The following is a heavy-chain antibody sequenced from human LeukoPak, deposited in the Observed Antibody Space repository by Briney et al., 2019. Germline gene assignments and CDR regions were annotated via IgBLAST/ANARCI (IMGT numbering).Heavy chain of an antibody. D-gene: IGHD1-7*01. J-gene: IGHJ6*03. CDR1: GGTFSSYA. V-gene: IGHV1-69*13. CDR3: ATLELRYYYYMDV. CDR2: IIPILGTA. Sequence: GASVKVSCTASGGTFSSYAITWVRQAPGQGLEWMGGIIPILGTANYVQKFQGRVTITADESTSIAYMELSSLRSEDTAVYYCATLELRYYYYMDVWGKRTTVTVSS.